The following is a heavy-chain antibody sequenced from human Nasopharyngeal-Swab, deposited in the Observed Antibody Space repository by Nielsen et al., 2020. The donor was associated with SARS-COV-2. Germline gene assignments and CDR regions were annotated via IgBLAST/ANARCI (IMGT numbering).Heavy chain of an antibody. V-gene: IGHV3-43*02. D-gene: IGHD6-13*01. CDR1: GSTFDDYA. J-gene: IGHJ5*02. CDR3: AKGAAGAPIAAAGNNWFDP. CDR2: ISGDGGST. Sequence: GGSLRLSCAASGSTFDDYAMHWVRQAPGKGLEWVSLISGDGGSTYYADSVKGRFTISRDNSKNSLYLQMNSLRTEDTALYYCAKGAAGAPIAAAGNNWFDPWGQGTLVTVSS.